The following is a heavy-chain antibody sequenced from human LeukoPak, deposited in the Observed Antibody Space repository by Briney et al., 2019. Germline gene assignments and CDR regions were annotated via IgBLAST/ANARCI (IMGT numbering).Heavy chain of an antibody. J-gene: IGHJ3*02. V-gene: IGHV5-51*01. D-gene: IGHD1-26*01. CDR1: GYSFTSYW. CDR3: ARRVAGSYHDAFDI. Sequence: GESLKISCTGSGYSFTSYWIGWVRQMPGKGLEWMGIIYPGNSDTRYSPSFQGQVTISADKSISTAYLQWSSLRASDTAMYYCARRVAGSYHDAFDIWGQGTMVTVSS. CDR2: IYPGNSDT.